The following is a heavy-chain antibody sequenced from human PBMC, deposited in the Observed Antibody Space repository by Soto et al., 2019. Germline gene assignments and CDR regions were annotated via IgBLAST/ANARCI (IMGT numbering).Heavy chain of an antibody. CDR3: AKPGCSGGSCREKFYYYCYYMDV. Sequence: EVQLLESGGGLVQPGGSLRLSCAASGFTFSSYAMSWVRQAPGKGLEWVSAISGSGGSTYYADSVKGRFTISRDNSKNTLYLQMNSLRAEDTAVYYCAKPGCSGGSCREKFYYYCYYMDVWGKGTTVTVSS. CDR1: GFTFSSYA. D-gene: IGHD2-15*01. V-gene: IGHV3-23*01. CDR2: ISGSGGST. J-gene: IGHJ6*03.